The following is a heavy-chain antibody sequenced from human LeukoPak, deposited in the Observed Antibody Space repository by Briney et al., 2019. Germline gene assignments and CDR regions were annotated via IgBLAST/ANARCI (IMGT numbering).Heavy chain of an antibody. Sequence: PSQTLSLTCTGSGDSISSGSYYWSWIRQPARKGLEWIGRIYTSGSSNYNPSLKSRVTMSVDTSKNQFSLKLSSVTAADTAVYYCARGMRDGYNKWFDPWGQGTLVTVSS. D-gene: IGHD5-24*01. J-gene: IGHJ5*02. CDR1: GDSISSGSYY. CDR3: ARGMRDGYNKWFDP. V-gene: IGHV4-61*02. CDR2: IYTSGSS.